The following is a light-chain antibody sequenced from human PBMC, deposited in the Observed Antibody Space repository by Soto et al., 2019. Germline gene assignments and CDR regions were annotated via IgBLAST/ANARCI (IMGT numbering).Light chain of an antibody. CDR1: QGVASN. V-gene: IGKV3-15*01. CDR2: GAS. CDR3: QQYHNWPPQYT. J-gene: IGKJ2*01. Sequence: EIVMTQSPASLSVSPGDGATLSCRASQGVASNVAWYQQKPGQGHRLLIHGASTRAVGVPARFSGSGSGTDFTLTISSLQSEDFAVYYCQQYHNWPPQYTFGQGTKLQIK.